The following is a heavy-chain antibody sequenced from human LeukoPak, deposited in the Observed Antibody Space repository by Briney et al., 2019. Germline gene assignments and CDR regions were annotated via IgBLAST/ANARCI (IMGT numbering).Heavy chain of an antibody. CDR1: GYTFTNYD. V-gene: IGHV1-8*01. D-gene: IGHD2-15*01. J-gene: IGHJ5*02. CDR2: MNPKSGTT. Sequence: ASVKVSCKASGYTFTNYDINWVRQAPGQGPEWMGWMNPKSGTTGYAQKFQGRVTMTRNTSISTAYMELSSLRSDDTAVYYCARDQDIVVVVAALRQREMGGFDPWGQGTLVTVSS. CDR3: ARDQDIVVVVAALRQREMGGFDP.